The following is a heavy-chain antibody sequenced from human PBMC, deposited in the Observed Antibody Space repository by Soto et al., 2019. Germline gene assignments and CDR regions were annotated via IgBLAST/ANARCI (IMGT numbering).Heavy chain of an antibody. CDR1: GYRFTSSW. V-gene: IGHV5-51*01. CDR2: VYPSDSDV. Sequence: PGESLKISCHGSGYRFTSSWIGWVRQMPGKGLEWLGNVYPSDSDVRYSPSFEGRVTISADNSINTAYLHLLNLKASDTAIYYCTKGATSTFDSWGQGTRVTVSS. J-gene: IGHJ4*02. CDR3: TKGATSTFDS. D-gene: IGHD1-1*01.